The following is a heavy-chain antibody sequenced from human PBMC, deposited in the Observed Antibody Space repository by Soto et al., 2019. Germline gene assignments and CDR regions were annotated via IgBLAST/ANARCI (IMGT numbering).Heavy chain of an antibody. CDR2: VSPYDGNT. Sequence: GASVKVSCKVFGYTFSTYGLSWVRRAPGQGLEWMGWVSPYDGNTYYAPGLQGRVTMTTDTSTNTAYLSLRSLRSDDTAIYYCVRGGILQANRPYYYYGLDVWGQGTPVTVYS. D-gene: IGHD5-18*01. V-gene: IGHV1-18*01. CDR3: VRGGILQANRPYYYYGLDV. CDR1: GYTFSTYG. J-gene: IGHJ6*02.